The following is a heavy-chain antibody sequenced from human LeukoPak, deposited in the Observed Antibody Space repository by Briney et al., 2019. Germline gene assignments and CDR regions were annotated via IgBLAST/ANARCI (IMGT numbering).Heavy chain of an antibody. Sequence: GGSLRLSCAASGFTFSSFGMHWVRQAPGKGLEWVAVISYDGSNKYYADSVKGRFTISRDNSKNTLYLQMNSLRPEDTSVYYCAKDQFSSGFEYFQHWGQGTLVTVSS. J-gene: IGHJ1*01. V-gene: IGHV3-30*18. CDR1: GFTFSSFG. CDR2: ISYDGSNK. CDR3: AKDQFSSGFEYFQH. D-gene: IGHD6-19*01.